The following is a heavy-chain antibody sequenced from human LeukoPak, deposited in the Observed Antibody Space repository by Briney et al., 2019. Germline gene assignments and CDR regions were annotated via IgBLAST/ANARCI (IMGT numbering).Heavy chain of an antibody. V-gene: IGHV3-48*02. J-gene: IGHJ4*02. CDR2: MSSSSSTV. D-gene: IGHD3-10*01. Sequence: GGSLRLSCAASGFTFSTYSMNWVRQAPGKGLEWVSYMSSSSSTVFYADSVKGRFTVSRDNARTSLYLQLNSLRDEDTALYYCARDRFYGSGSYQNAGGCFDNWGQGTLVTVSS. CDR3: ARDRFYGSGSYQNAGGCFDN. CDR1: GFTFSTYS.